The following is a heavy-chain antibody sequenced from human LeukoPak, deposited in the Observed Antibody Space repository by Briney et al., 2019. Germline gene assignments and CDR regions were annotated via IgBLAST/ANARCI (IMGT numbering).Heavy chain of an antibody. Sequence: GGSLRLSCAASGFTFDDYGMSWVRQAPGKGLVWVSGINWNGGSTGYADSVKGRFTISRDNAKNSLYLQMNSLRAEDTALYHCARRAPSGSLRGDDAFDIWGQGTMVTVSS. J-gene: IGHJ3*02. CDR2: INWNGGST. V-gene: IGHV3-20*01. CDR1: GFTFDDYG. CDR3: ARRAPSGSLRGDDAFDI. D-gene: IGHD1-26*01.